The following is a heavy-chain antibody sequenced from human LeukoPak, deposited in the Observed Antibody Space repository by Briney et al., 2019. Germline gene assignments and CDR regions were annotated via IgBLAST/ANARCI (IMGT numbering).Heavy chain of an antibody. CDR2: IYYSGST. CDR1: GGSISSYY. CDR3: AKSRAYCSGGSCYNWFDP. J-gene: IGHJ5*02. D-gene: IGHD2-15*01. V-gene: IGHV4-59*01. Sequence: PSETLSLTCTVSGGSISSYYWSWIRQPPGKGLEWIGHIYYSGSTNYNPSLKSRVTISVDTSKNQFSLKLSSVTAADTAVYYCAKSRAYCSGGSCYNWFDPWGQGTLVTVSS.